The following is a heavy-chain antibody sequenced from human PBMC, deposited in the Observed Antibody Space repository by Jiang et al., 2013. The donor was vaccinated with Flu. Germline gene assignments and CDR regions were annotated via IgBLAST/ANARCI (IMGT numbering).Heavy chain of an antibody. CDR3: AREDGLGGSYYYYYGMDV. CDR1: GFTFSSYW. J-gene: IGHJ6*02. V-gene: IGHV3-7*03. CDR2: IKQDGSEK. D-gene: IGHD1-26*01. Sequence: QLLESGGGLVQPGGSLRLSCAASGFTFSSYWMSWVRQAPGKGLEWVANIKQDGSEKYYVDSVKGRFTISRDNAKNSLYLQMNSLRAEDTAVYYCAREDGLGGSYYYYYGMDVWGQGTTVAVSS.